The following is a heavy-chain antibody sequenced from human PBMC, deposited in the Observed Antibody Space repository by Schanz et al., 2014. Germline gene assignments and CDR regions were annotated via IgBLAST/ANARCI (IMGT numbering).Heavy chain of an antibody. CDR3: ARNRGSGGQNWYFDL. Sequence: EVHLLESGGGLVQPGGSLRLSCAASEFTFSTDAMSWVRQAPGKGLEWLSVISASGGDTYYADSVKGRFTISRDNSKNALYLQMKSLRADDTAVYYCARNRGSGGQNWYFDLWGRGTLVTVSS. CDR2: ISASGGDT. CDR1: EFTFSTDA. J-gene: IGHJ2*01. V-gene: IGHV3-23*01. D-gene: IGHD1-26*01.